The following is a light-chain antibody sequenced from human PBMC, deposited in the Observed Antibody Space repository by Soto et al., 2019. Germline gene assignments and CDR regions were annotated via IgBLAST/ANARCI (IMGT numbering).Light chain of an antibody. CDR2: GAS. Sequence: DIQMTQSPSSVSGSVGDRVTITCRASQSIGTYLYWYQQKPGKAPKVVIFGASSLQSGVPARFSGSGSETEFTLTIRSLQSEDFAVYFCQQYNNWPSFGQGTRLEIK. V-gene: IGKV1-39*01. J-gene: IGKJ5*01. CDR3: QQYNNWPS. CDR1: QSIGTY.